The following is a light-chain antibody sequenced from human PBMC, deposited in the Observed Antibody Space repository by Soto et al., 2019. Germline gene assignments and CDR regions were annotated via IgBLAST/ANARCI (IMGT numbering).Light chain of an antibody. CDR1: QDVANY. Sequence: DIRMTHSPSSLSSXVXXXXSXXXLSIQDVANYLNWYQQKPGKAPKLLIYDASNLNTGVPSRFSGSGSGTHFTFTISSLQPEDMATYHCQQYNKVPLTFGGGTKVDI. J-gene: IGKJ4*01. CDR3: QQYNKVPLT. CDR2: DAS. V-gene: IGKV1-33*01.